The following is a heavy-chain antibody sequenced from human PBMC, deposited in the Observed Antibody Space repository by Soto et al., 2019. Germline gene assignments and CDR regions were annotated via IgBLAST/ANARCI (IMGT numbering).Heavy chain of an antibody. CDR2: IIPIFGTA. CDR3: ASCTYYYDISGYPSSGMDV. D-gene: IGHD3-22*01. J-gene: IGHJ6*02. Sequence: SVKVSCKASGGTFSSYAISWVRQAPGQGLEWMGGIIPIFGTANYAQKFQGRVTITADESTSTAYMELSSLRSEDTAVYYCASCTYYYDISGYPSSGMDVWGQGTTVTVSS. CDR1: GGTFSSYA. V-gene: IGHV1-69*13.